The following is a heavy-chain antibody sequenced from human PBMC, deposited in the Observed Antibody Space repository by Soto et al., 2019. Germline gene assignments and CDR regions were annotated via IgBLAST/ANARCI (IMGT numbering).Heavy chain of an antibody. CDR2: ISAYNGNT. CDR3: ARVGRWFGELLEGSDY. V-gene: IGHV1-18*01. CDR1: GYTFTSYG. D-gene: IGHD3-10*01. J-gene: IGHJ4*02. Sequence: QVQLVQSGAEVKKPWASVKVSCKASGYTFTSYGISWVRQAPGQGLEWMGWISAYNGNTNYAQKLKGRVTMTTDTSTSTAYMELRSLGSDDTAVYYCARVGRWFGELLEGSDYWGQGTLVTVSS.